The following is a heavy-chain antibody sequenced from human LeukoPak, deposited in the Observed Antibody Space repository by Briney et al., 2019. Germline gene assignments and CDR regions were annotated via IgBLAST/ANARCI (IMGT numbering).Heavy chain of an antibody. Sequence: GESLKISCKGSGYSFTSYWIGWVRQMPGKGLEWMGIIYPGDSDTRYSPSFQGQVTMSAGKSISTAYLQWSSLKASDTAIYYCARRSYGDYLDYFDFWGQGSLVTVSS. V-gene: IGHV5-51*01. CDR3: ARRSYGDYLDYFDF. CDR2: IYPGDSDT. J-gene: IGHJ4*02. D-gene: IGHD4-17*01. CDR1: GYSFTSYW.